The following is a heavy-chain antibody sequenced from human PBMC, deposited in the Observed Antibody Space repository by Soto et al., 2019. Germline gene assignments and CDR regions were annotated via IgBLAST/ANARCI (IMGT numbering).Heavy chain of an antibody. V-gene: IGHV4-59*01. D-gene: IGHD1-26*01. CDR1: GGSINSYY. CDR2: IFYSGST. J-gene: IGHJ4*02. CDR3: ARRYGSAIDY. Sequence: PSETLSLTCTVSGGSINSYYWSWFRQPPGKGLEWIGFIFYSGSTNYNPSLKSRVTISIDTSKNQFSLKLSSVTAADTAVYYCARRYGSAIDYWGQGTLVTVSS.